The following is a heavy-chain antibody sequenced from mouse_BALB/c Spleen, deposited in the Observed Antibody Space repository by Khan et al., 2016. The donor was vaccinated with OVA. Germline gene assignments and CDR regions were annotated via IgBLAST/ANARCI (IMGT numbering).Heavy chain of an antibody. J-gene: IGHJ2*01. CDR3: ARRGRRWDFDY. Sequence: QMQLEESGAELAKPGASVKMSCKASGYTFIHYWILWVKQRPGQGLEWIGYINPSTGYTAFNQNFKDKATLTADKSSSTAYMQLSSLTSEDSAVYYCARRGRRWDFDYWGQGTTLTVSS. CDR2: INPSTGYT. D-gene: IGHD1-1*01. CDR1: GYTFIHYW. V-gene: IGHV1-7*01.